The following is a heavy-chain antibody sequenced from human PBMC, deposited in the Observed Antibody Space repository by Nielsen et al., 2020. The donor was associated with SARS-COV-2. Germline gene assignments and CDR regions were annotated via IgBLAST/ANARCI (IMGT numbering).Heavy chain of an antibody. Sequence: SLKISCAASGFTFDDYAMHWVRQAPGKGLEWVSGISWNSGSIGYADSVKGRFTISRDNAKNSLYLQMNSLRAEDTALYYCAAGLAVAGTVTDYWGQGTQVIVSS. CDR3: AAGLAVAGTVTDY. CDR2: ISWNSGSI. J-gene: IGHJ4*02. D-gene: IGHD6-19*01. V-gene: IGHV3-9*01. CDR1: GFTFDDYA.